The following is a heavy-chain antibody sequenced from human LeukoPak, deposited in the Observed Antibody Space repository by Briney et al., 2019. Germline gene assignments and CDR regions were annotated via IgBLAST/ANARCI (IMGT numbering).Heavy chain of an antibody. CDR1: GFTFSSYA. Sequence: GGSLRLSCAASGFTFSSYAMSWVRQAPGKGLEWVSAISGSGGSTYYADSVKGRFTISRDNAKNSLYLQMNSLRAEDTAVYYCARAAAGQDYFDYWGQGTLVTVSS. V-gene: IGHV3-23*01. J-gene: IGHJ4*02. CDR2: ISGSGGST. CDR3: ARAAAGQDYFDY. D-gene: IGHD6-13*01.